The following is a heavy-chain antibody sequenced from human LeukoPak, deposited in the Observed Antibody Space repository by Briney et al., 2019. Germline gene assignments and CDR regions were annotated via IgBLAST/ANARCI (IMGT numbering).Heavy chain of an antibody. V-gene: IGHV3-21*01. Sequence: GGSLRLSCAASGFTFSSYSMNWVRQAPGKGLEWVSSISGSSSYIYYADSVKGRFTISRDNASNSLYLQMNSLRAEDTAVYYCAREFRTDYDILTGPRSRWFDPWGQGTLVTVSS. CDR3: AREFRTDYDILTGPRSRWFDP. CDR1: GFTFSSYS. J-gene: IGHJ5*02. CDR2: ISGSSSYI. D-gene: IGHD3-9*01.